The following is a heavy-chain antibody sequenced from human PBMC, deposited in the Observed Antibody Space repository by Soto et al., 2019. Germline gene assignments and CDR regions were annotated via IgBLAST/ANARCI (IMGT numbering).Heavy chain of an antibody. CDR3: AKDRREGGNYGFYSDF. D-gene: IGHD1-7*01. Sequence: GGSLRLSCAASGFTFSSYGMTWVRQAPGKRLEWVSFSSATGAGTYYADSVKGRFTISRDNSKNTLYLQMTSLRADDTAVYYCAKDRREGGNYGFYSDFWGQGAMVTVYS. J-gene: IGHJ4*02. CDR2: SSATGAGT. CDR1: GFTFSSYG. V-gene: IGHV3-23*01.